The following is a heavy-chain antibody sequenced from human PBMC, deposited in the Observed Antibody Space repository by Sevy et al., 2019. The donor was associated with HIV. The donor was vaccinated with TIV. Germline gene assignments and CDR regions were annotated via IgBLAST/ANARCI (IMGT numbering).Heavy chain of an antibody. Sequence: GGSLRLSCSASGFTLSNASMNWVRQAPGKGLEWVGRIKYQDDSGSTDYAAPVKGRFTISRDDSKNTLYLQMSSLKSEDTAVYYCATGTSSYLHRTYYYDGMDVWGQGTTVTVSS. V-gene: IGHV3-15*01. J-gene: IGHJ6*02. CDR3: ATGTSSYLHRTYYYDGMDV. CDR1: GFTLSNAS. CDR2: IKYQDDSGST. D-gene: IGHD2-2*01.